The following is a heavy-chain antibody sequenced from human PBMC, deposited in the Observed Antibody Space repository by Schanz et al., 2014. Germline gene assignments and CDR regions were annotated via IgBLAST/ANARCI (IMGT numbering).Heavy chain of an antibody. J-gene: IGHJ4*02. Sequence: DVQLLESGGGLVQPGGSLRLSCAASGFTFNSYAMTWVRQAPGKGLEWVSSISHSGGSKYYADSVKGRFTISRDNSENTLYLQMNSLRTEDTAVYYCASPSGYSDYGTYFDSWGQGTLVTVSS. D-gene: IGHD5-12*01. CDR1: GFTFNSYA. V-gene: IGHV3-23*01. CDR3: ASPSGYSDYGTYFDS. CDR2: ISHSGGSK.